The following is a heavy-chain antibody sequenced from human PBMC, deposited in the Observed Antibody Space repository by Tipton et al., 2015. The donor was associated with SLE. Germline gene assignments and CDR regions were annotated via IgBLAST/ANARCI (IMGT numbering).Heavy chain of an antibody. J-gene: IGHJ4*02. CDR1: GFTFSSYS. D-gene: IGHD2-8*01. V-gene: IGHV3-30*03. CDR2: ISYDGSNK. CDR3: ARLLYPTNGDY. Sequence: SLRLSCAASGFTFSSYSMNWVRQAPGKGPEWVAVISYDGSNKYYADSVKGRFTISRDNSKNTLYLQMNSLRAEDTAVYYCARLLYPTNGDYWGQGTLVTVSS.